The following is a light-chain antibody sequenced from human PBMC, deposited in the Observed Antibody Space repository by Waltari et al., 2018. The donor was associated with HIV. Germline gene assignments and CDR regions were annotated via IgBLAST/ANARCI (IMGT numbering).Light chain of an antibody. CDR2: RTS. Sequence: DIVMTQSPATLSVSPGKRATLSCRASQSVNGHSAWYQQKPGQAPRLLIYRTSTRAPGIPPRFSGSGSGTEFTLTISSLQSGDFAVYFCHQYIDWSRTFGQGTRVEIK. V-gene: IGKV3-15*01. CDR1: QSVNGH. CDR3: HQYIDWSRT. J-gene: IGKJ1*01.